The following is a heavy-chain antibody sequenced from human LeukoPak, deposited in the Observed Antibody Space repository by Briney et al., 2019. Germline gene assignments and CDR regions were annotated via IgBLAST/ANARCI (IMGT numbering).Heavy chain of an antibody. D-gene: IGHD1-26*01. CDR1: GFSFSNYW. Sequence: GGSLGLSCAASGFSFSNYWMSWVRQAPGKGLEWVASISENGRAKPYVASVRGRFTISRDNSKNTLYLQMNSLRAEDTALYYCAKDDGPIVGATAPMDVWGQGTTVTVSS. V-gene: IGHV3-7*03. CDR3: AKDDGPIVGATAPMDV. CDR2: ISENGRAK. J-gene: IGHJ6*02.